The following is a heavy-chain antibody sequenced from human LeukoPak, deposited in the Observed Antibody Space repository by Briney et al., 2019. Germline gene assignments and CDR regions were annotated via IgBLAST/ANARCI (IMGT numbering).Heavy chain of an antibody. Sequence: SETLSLTCAVYGGSFSDYYWSWIRQPPGKGLEWIGEINHSGSTNYNPSLKSRVTILVDTSRNQFSLKLSSVTAADTAVYYCARGLTSMPPGGYWGQGTLVTVSS. V-gene: IGHV4-34*01. CDR1: GGSFSDYY. CDR2: INHSGST. J-gene: IGHJ4*02. D-gene: IGHD2/OR15-2a*01. CDR3: ARGLTSMPPGGY.